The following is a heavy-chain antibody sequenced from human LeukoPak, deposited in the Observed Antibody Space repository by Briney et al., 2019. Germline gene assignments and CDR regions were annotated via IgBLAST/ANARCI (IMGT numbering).Heavy chain of an antibody. V-gene: IGHV4-59*08. J-gene: IGHJ3*01. Sequence: SETLSLTCTVSGGSISSYYWGWIRQPPGKGLEWIGYIYHSGSTNYNPSLKSRVTMSVDTSKNQFSLKLTSVTAADTAIYYCARRITIVGAKESFDVWGQGTMVTVSS. CDR2: IYHSGST. D-gene: IGHD1-26*01. CDR3: ARRITIVGAKESFDV. CDR1: GGSISSYY.